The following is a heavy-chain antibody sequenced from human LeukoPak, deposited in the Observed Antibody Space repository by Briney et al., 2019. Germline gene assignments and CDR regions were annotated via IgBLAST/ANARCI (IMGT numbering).Heavy chain of an antibody. J-gene: IGHJ4*02. CDR3: VGTYDILTGYTPYFDY. V-gene: IGHV4-61*02. CDR2: IYTSGST. D-gene: IGHD3-9*01. Sequence: PSQTLSLTCTVSGGSISSGSYYWSWIRQPAGKGLQWIGRIYTSGSTNYNPSLKSRVTISVDTSKNQFSLKPSSVTAADTAVYYCVGTYDILTGYTPYFDYWGQGTLVTVSS. CDR1: GGSISSGSYY.